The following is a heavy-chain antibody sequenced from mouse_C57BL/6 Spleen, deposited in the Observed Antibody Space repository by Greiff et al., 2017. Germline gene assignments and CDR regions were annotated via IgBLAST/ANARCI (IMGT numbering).Heavy chain of an antibody. J-gene: IGHJ3*01. CDR3: APNWDVWFAY. Sequence: QVQLQQPGAELVKPGASVKLSCKASGYTFTSYWMHWVKQRPGQGLEWIGMIHPNSGSTNYNEKFKSKATLTADKSSSTAYMQLSSLTSEDSAVYYCAPNWDVWFAYWGQGTLVTVSA. CDR2: IHPNSGST. D-gene: IGHD4-1*02. CDR1: GYTFTSYW. V-gene: IGHV1-64*01.